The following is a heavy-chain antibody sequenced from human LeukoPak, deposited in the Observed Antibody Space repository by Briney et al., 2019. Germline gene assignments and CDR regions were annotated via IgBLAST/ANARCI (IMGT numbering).Heavy chain of an antibody. V-gene: IGHV4-4*02. CDR3: ASGDLSYGDYVH. CDR2: IYHSGST. Sequence: SETLSLTCAVSGGSISSSNWWSWVRQPPGKGLEWIGEIYHSGSTNYNPSLKSRVTISVDTSKNQFSLKLSSVTAADTAVYYCASGDLSYGDYVHWGQGTLVTVSS. J-gene: IGHJ4*02. D-gene: IGHD4-17*01. CDR1: GGSISSSNW.